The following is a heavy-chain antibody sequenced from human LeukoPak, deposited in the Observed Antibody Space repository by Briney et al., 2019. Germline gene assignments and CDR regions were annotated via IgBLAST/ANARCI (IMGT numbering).Heavy chain of an antibody. CDR1: GYTFTSYY. CDR2: INPSGGST. D-gene: IGHD4-17*01. CDR3: ARDNNDYGDYERAFDI. V-gene: IGHV1-46*01. Sequence: ASXXVSCKASGYTFTSYYMHRVRQAPGQGLEWMGIINPSGGSTSYAQKFQGRVTMTRDTSTSTVYMELSSLRSEDTAVYYCARDNNDYGDYERAFDIWGQGTMVTVSS. J-gene: IGHJ3*02.